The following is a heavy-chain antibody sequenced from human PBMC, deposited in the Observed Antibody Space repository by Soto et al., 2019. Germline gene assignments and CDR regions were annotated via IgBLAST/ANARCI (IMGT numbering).Heavy chain of an antibody. CDR1: GGSFSGYY. D-gene: IGHD2-2*01. Sequence: QVQLQQWGAGLLKPSETLSLTCAVYGGSFSGYYWSWIRQPPGKGLEWIGEINHSGSTNYNPSLKSRVNISVDTSKKQFSLNLSSVTDADTAVYYCARGGIRYCRSKSCSLLDYWGQGALVTVSS. J-gene: IGHJ4*02. CDR3: ARGGIRYCRSKSCSLLDY. V-gene: IGHV4-34*01. CDR2: INHSGST.